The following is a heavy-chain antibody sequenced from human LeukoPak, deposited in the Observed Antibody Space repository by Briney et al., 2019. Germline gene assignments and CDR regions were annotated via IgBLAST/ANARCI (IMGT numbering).Heavy chain of an antibody. CDR1: GGSISSSSYY. CDR2: IYYSGST. Sequence: PSETLSLTCTVSGGSISSSSYYWGWIRQPPGKGLEWIGSIYYSGSTYYNPSLKSRVTISVDTSKNQFSLKLSSVTAADTAVYYCARRYGDYHLRPYFDYWGQGTLVTVSS. V-gene: IGHV4-39*01. D-gene: IGHD4-17*01. CDR3: ARRYGDYHLRPYFDY. J-gene: IGHJ4*02.